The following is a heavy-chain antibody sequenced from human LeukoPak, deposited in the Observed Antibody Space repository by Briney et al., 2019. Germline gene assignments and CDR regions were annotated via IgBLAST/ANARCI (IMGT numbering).Heavy chain of an antibody. CDR3: ARYCSGTCYSGFEY. J-gene: IGHJ4*02. V-gene: IGHV3-23*01. CDR1: GFTLRNYA. D-gene: IGHD2-2*01. Sequence: GGSLRLSCAASGFTLRNYAMSGVRQAPGKGLEWVSTIRGSGGNTYYAGSVKGRFTISRDTSKNTLYLQMNSLRAEDTALYYCARYCSGTCYSGFEYWGQGTLVTVSS. CDR2: IRGSGGNT.